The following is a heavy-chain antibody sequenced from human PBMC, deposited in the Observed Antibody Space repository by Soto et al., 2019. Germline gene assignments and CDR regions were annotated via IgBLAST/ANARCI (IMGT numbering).Heavy chain of an antibody. Sequence: SETLSLTCAVYGGSFSGYYWSWIRQPPGKGLEWIGEINHSGSTNYNPSLKSRVTISVDTSKNQFSLKLSSVTAADTAVYYCARGRRAGSSWFDPWGQGTLVTVSS. CDR3: ARGRRAGSSWFDP. J-gene: IGHJ5*02. D-gene: IGHD6-13*01. CDR1: GGSFSGYY. CDR2: INHSGST. V-gene: IGHV4-34*01.